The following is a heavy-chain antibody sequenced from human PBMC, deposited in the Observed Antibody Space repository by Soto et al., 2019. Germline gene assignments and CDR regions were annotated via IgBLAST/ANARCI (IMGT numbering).Heavy chain of an antibody. CDR1: GYSFTSYW. CDR2: IYPGDSDT. V-gene: IGHV5-51*01. D-gene: IGHD5-12*01. J-gene: IGHJ3*02. CDR3: ASQEMATKNVDAFDI. Sequence: EVQLVQSGAEVKKPGESLKISCKGSGYSFTSYWIGWVRQMPGKGLEWMGIIYPGDSDTRYSPSFQGQVTSSADKSSSTAYLQGSSLQASDTAMYYCASQEMATKNVDAFDIWGQGTMVTVSS.